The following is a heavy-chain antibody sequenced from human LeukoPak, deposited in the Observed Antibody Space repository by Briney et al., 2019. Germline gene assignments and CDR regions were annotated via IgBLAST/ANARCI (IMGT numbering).Heavy chain of an antibody. Sequence: GASVKVSCKASGYTFTGYYMHWVRQAPGQGLEWMGWINPNSGGTNYAQKFQGRVTMTRDTSISTAYMELSRLRSDDTAVYYCARVKEAALLSNWFDPWGQGTLVTVSS. V-gene: IGHV1-2*02. D-gene: IGHD3-10*01. CDR2: INPNSGGT. CDR1: GYTFTGYY. CDR3: ARVKEAALLSNWFDP. J-gene: IGHJ5*02.